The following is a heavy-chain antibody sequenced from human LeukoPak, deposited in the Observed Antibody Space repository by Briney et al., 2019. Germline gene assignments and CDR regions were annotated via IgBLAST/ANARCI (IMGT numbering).Heavy chain of an antibody. J-gene: IGHJ4*02. D-gene: IGHD2-2*01. Sequence: SETLSLTCAVYGGSFSGYYWSWIRQPPGKGLEWIGEINHSGSTNYNPSLKSRVTISVDTSKNQFSLKLSSVTAADTAVYYCATSPDCSSTSCPTNHFDYWDQGTLVTVSS. CDR1: GGSFSGYY. CDR2: INHSGST. CDR3: ATSPDCSSTSCPTNHFDY. V-gene: IGHV4-34*01.